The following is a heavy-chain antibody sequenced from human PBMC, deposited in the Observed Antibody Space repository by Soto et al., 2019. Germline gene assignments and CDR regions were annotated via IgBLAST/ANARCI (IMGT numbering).Heavy chain of an antibody. D-gene: IGHD3-10*01. Sequence: SVKVSFKASGFTFTSSAVQWLRQARGQRLEWIGWIVVGSGNTNYAQKFQERVTITRDMSTSTAYMELSSLRSEDTAVYYCAADSPKVGYYYGMDVWGQGTTVTVSS. CDR2: IVVGSGNT. J-gene: IGHJ6*02. CDR3: AADSPKVGYYYGMDV. CDR1: GFTFTSSA. V-gene: IGHV1-58*01.